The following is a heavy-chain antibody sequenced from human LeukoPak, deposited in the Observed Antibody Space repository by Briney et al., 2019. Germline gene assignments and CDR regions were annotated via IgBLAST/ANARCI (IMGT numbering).Heavy chain of an antibody. D-gene: IGHD1-26*01. CDR3: ARDRRRDLLHAFDI. CDR2: IDYSGST. J-gene: IGHJ3*02. CDR1: GGSISGNY. V-gene: IGHV4-59*01. Sequence: PSETLSLTCTVSGGSISGNYWSWIRQLPGKGLEWIAYIDYSGSTNYNPSLKSRVTISVDASRNQFSLNLSSVTAADTAVYYCARDRRRDLLHAFDIWGQGTMVTVSS.